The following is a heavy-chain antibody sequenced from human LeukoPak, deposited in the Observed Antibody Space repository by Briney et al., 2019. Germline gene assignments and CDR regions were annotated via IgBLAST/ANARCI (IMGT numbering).Heavy chain of an antibody. J-gene: IGHJ3*02. V-gene: IGHV1-18*01. CDR2: ISAYNGNT. CDR3: AGPRYSVFAFDI. CDR1: GYTFTSYG. D-gene: IGHD1-1*01. Sequence: GASVKVSCKASGYTFTSYGISWVRQAPGQGLEWMGWISAYNGNTNYAQKLQGRVTITADKSTSTAYMELSSLRSEDTAVYYCAGPRYSVFAFDIWGQGTMVTVSS.